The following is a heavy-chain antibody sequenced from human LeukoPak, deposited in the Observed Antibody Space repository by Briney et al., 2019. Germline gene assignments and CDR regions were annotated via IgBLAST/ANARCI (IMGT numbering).Heavy chain of an antibody. CDR3: AIQSKGYTYGYNY. Sequence: SETLSLTCIVSGGSISNGDHSWSWVRQPPGKGLEWIGFIYYTGTTSYNPSLKSRVTISVDTSKNQFSLRLTSVTAADTALYYCAIQSKGYTYGYNYWGQGTLVTVFS. CDR2: IYYTGTT. CDR1: GGSISNGDHS. V-gene: IGHV4-30-4*01. D-gene: IGHD5-18*01. J-gene: IGHJ4*02.